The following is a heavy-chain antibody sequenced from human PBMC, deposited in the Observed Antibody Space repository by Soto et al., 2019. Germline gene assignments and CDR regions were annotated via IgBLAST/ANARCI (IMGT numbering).Heavy chain of an antibody. CDR1: VFIFSNYS. Sequence: PGGSLRLSCAVSVFIFSNYSMSWVRQAPGKGLEWVSTISGSGGGAYYADSVKGRFTISRDNSKNTLFLQMTSLRAEETAVYYCAKSGQRACLTTSCYMLDYWGQGTPVTVSS. J-gene: IGHJ4*02. D-gene: IGHD2-2*02. V-gene: IGHV3-23*01. CDR2: ISGSGGGA. CDR3: AKSGQRACLTTSCYMLDY.